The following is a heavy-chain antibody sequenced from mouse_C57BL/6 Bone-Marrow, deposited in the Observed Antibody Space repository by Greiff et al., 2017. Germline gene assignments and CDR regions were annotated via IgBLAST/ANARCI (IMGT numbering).Heavy chain of an antibody. V-gene: IGHV1-62-2*01. CDR2: FYPGSGSI. Sequence: VKLVESGAELVKPGASVKLSCKASGYTFTEYTIHWVKQRSGQGLEWIGWFYPGSGSIKYNEKFKDKATLTADKSSSTVDMELSRLTSEDSAVDFCARHEGTSWFAYWGQGTLVTVSA. CDR1: GYTFTEYT. CDR3: ARHEGTSWFAY. J-gene: IGHJ3*01.